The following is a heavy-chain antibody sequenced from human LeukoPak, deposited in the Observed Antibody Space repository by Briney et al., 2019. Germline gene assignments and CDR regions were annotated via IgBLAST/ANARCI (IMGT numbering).Heavy chain of an antibody. Sequence: ASVKVSCKASGYTFTSYGISWVRQAPGQGLEWMGWISAYNGNTNYAQKLQGRVTMTTDTSTSTAYMELRSLRSDDTAVYYCARQGGPYYSDSRDSSHVDFDCWGQGTLVTVSS. J-gene: IGHJ4*02. CDR2: ISAYNGNT. V-gene: IGHV1-18*01. CDR3: ARQGGPYYSDSRDSSHVDFDC. D-gene: IGHD3-22*01. CDR1: GYTFTSYG.